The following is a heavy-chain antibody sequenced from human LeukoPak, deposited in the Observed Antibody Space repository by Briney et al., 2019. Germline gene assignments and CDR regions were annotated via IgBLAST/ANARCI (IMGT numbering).Heavy chain of an antibody. CDR1: GGSFSGYY. CDR3: ARGRGFTYYDSSGYRSHDAFDI. CDR2: INHSGST. J-gene: IGHJ3*02. D-gene: IGHD3-22*01. Sequence: PSETLSLTCAVYGGSFSGYYWSWIRQPPGKGLEWIGEINHSGSTNYNPSLKSRVTTSVDTSKNQFSLKLSSVTAADTAVYYCARGRGFTYYDSSGYRSHDAFDIWGQGTMVTVSS. V-gene: IGHV4-34*01.